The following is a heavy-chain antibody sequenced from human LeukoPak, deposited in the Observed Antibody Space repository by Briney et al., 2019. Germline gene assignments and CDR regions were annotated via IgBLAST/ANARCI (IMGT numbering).Heavy chain of an antibody. CDR1: GGSISSGSYY. J-gene: IGHJ4*02. V-gene: IGHV4-61*02. D-gene: IGHD6-13*01. CDR2: IYTSGST. Sequence: SSETLSLTCTVSGGSISSGSYYWSWIRQPAGKGLEWIGRIYTSGSTNYNPSLKSRVTISVDTSKNQFSLKLSSVTAADTAVYYCARDRPAYSITWYPPIDYWGQGTLVTVSS. CDR3: ARDRPAYSITWYPPIDY.